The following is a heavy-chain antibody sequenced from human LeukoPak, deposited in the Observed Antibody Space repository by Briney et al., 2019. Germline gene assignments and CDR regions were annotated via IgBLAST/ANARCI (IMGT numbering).Heavy chain of an antibody. CDR1: GFTLDDYA. V-gene: IGHV3-43*02. Sequence: GGSLRLSCVASGFTLDDYALHWVRQAPGKGLEWISLISGYGDNTYYADSVKGRFTISRDNSKNSLYLQMSSLRAEDTALYYCAKGVRSGTYYNCFDPWGQGTLVTVSS. CDR3: AKGVRSGTYYNCFDP. J-gene: IGHJ5*02. CDR2: ISGYGDNT. D-gene: IGHD1-26*01.